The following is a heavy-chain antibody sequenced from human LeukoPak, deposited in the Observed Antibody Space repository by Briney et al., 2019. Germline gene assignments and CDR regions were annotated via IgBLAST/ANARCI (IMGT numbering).Heavy chain of an antibody. CDR3: ARHGYCSGGSCPDAFDI. D-gene: IGHD2-15*01. Sequence: SQTLSLTCTVSGGSISSGSYYWSWIRQPAGKGLEWIGRIYTSGSTNYNPSLKSRVTISVDTSKNQFSLKLSSVTAADTAVYYCARHGYCSGGSCPDAFDIWGQGTMVTVSS. CDR1: GGSISSGSYY. V-gene: IGHV4-61*02. CDR2: IYTSGST. J-gene: IGHJ3*02.